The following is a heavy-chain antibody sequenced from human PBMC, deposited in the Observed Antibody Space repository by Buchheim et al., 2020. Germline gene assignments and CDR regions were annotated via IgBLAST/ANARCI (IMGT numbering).Heavy chain of an antibody. CDR3: ASSRWLQSKDNYFDY. Sequence: QVQLVESGGGVVQPGRPLRLSCAASGFTFSSYGMHWVRQAPGKGLEWVAVISYDGSNKYYADSVKGRFTISRDNSKNTLYLQMNSLRAEDTAVYYCASSRWLQSKDNYFDYWGQGTL. J-gene: IGHJ4*02. D-gene: IGHD5-24*01. CDR1: GFTFSSYG. CDR2: ISYDGSNK. V-gene: IGHV3-30*03.